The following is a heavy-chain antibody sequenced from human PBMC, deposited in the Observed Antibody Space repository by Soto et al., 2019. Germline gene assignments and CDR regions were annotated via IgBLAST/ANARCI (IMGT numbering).Heavy chain of an antibody. CDR1: GYTFTSYG. J-gene: IGHJ4*02. Sequence: VQLVQSGAEVKEHGASVKVSCKASGYTFTSYGISWVRQAPGQGLEWMGWISAYNGNTNSAQKLQGRVTMTTDTSTSTAYIELRSLRPDDTAVYYCVREWAAAGPSDYWGQGTLVTVSS. CDR2: ISAYNGNT. CDR3: VREWAAAGPSDY. D-gene: IGHD6-13*01. V-gene: IGHV1-18*01.